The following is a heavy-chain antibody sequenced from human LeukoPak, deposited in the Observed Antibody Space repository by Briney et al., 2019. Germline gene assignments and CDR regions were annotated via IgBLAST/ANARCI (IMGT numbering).Heavy chain of an antibody. J-gene: IGHJ3*02. CDR1: GGSISSGGYY. Sequence: SETLSLTCTVSGGSISSGGYYWSWIRQHPGKGLEWIGYIYYSGSTYYNPSLKSRVTISVDTSKNQFSLKLSSVTAADTAVYYCARIEYSTSPRRAFEIWGQGAMVTVSS. V-gene: IGHV4-31*03. CDR3: ARIEYSTSPRRAFEI. CDR2: IYYSGST. D-gene: IGHD5-18*01.